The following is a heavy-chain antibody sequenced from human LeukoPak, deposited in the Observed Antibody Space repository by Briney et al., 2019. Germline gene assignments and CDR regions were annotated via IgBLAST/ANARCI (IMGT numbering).Heavy chain of an antibody. D-gene: IGHD2-15*01. J-gene: IGHJ6*02. CDR1: GFTFSSYV. Sequence: GGSPRLSCAASGFTFSSYVMHWVRQAPGKGLEWVASISYDGSKKFYADSVKGRFTVSRDNSKNTLYLQMNSLRAEDTAVYYCAKGGCSGGSCHYGMDVWGQGTTVTVSS. V-gene: IGHV3-30*18. CDR3: AKGGCSGGSCHYGMDV. CDR2: ISYDGSKK.